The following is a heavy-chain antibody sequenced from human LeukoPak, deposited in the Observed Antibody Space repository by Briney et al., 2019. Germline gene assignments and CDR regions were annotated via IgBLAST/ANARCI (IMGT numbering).Heavy chain of an antibody. V-gene: IGHV3-23*01. CDR3: AKDGDYGDYWHYNYMDV. J-gene: IGHJ6*03. CDR1: GFIFTRYV. D-gene: IGHD4-17*01. CDR2: ISGSGLST. Sequence: PGGSPRLSCGASGFIFTRYVMNWVRQSPGKGREWVSGISGSGLSTFYADSVKGRFTISRDNSKNTLFLHMNSLRAEDTAVYYCAKDGDYGDYWHYNYMDVWGKGTTVTITS.